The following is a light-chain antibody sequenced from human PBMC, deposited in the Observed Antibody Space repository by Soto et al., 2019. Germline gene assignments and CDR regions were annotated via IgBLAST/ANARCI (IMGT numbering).Light chain of an antibody. J-gene: IGKJ1*01. V-gene: IGKV3-15*01. Sequence: EIVLTQAAGTLSISPGERATLSCRASQSVSSNLAWYQQKPGQAPRLLIYGASTRATGIPARFSGSGSGTEFTLTISSLQSEDFAVYYCQQYNNWPPWTFGQGTKVDIK. CDR3: QQYNNWPPWT. CDR1: QSVSSN. CDR2: GAS.